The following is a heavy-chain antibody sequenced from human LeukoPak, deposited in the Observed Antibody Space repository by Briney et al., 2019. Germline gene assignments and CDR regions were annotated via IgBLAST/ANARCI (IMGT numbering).Heavy chain of an antibody. CDR2: IYYSGST. J-gene: IGHJ4*02. CDR1: GGSISSYH. D-gene: IGHD2-15*01. CDR3: ARYAATTIDY. V-gene: IGHV4-59*08. Sequence: SETLSLTCTVSGGSISSYHWSWIRQPPGKGLEWIGYIYYSGSTNYNPSLKSRVTISVDTSKNQFSLKLSSVTAADTAVYYCARYAATTIDYWGQGTLVTVSS.